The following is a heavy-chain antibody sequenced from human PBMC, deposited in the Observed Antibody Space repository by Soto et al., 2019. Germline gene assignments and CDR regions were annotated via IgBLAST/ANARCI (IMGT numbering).Heavy chain of an antibody. CDR3: ARGPARHLLWFGLDN. CDR2: INSDGSST. J-gene: IGHJ1*01. Sequence: EVQLVESGGGLVQPGGSLRLSCAASGFTFSSYWMHWVRQAPGKGLVWVSRINSDGSSTSYADSVKGRFTISRDNAKNTLYLQMNSLRAEDTAVYYCARGPARHLLWFGLDNWGQGTLVTVSS. V-gene: IGHV3-74*01. CDR1: GFTFSSYW. D-gene: IGHD3-10*01.